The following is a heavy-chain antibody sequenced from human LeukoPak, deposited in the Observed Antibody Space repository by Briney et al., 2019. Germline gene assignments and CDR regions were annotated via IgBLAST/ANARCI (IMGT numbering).Heavy chain of an antibody. CDR2: IYYSGST. D-gene: IGHD5-12*01. V-gene: IGHV4-39*07. Sequence: ETLSLTCTVSGGSISSSSYYWGWIRQPPGKGLEWIGSIYYSGSTYYNPSLKSRVTISVDTSKNQFSLKLSSVTAADTAVYYCARIAYSGYDFRRGADYWGQGTLVTVSS. J-gene: IGHJ4*02. CDR3: ARIAYSGYDFRRGADY. CDR1: GGSISSSSYY.